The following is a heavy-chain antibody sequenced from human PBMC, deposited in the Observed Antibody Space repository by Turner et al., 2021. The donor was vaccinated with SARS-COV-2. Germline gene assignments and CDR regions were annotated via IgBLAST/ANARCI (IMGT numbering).Heavy chain of an antibody. V-gene: IGHV3-13*04. Sequence: EVQLVASGGGLVQPGGSLRLSCAASGFTFSSYDMHWVRQATGKGLEWVSAIGTAGDTYYPGSVKGRFTISRENAKNSLYLQMNSLRAGDTAVYYCARGYYDSSGYRNWFDPWGQGTLVTVSS. CDR2: IGTAGDT. CDR1: GFTFSSYD. J-gene: IGHJ5*02. CDR3: ARGYYDSSGYRNWFDP. D-gene: IGHD3-22*01.